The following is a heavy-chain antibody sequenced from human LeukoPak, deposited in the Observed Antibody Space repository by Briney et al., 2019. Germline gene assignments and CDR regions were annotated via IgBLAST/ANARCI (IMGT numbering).Heavy chain of an antibody. CDR3: ARHGRSTLYGMDV. J-gene: IGHJ6*02. V-gene: IGHV4-59*08. Sequence: PSETLSLTCTVSGGSISSYYRSWIRQPPGKGLEWIGYIYYSGSTNYYPSLKNRVTISVDTSKNQFSLKLSSVTAADTAVYYCARHGRSTLYGMDVWGQGTTVTVSS. CDR1: GGSISSYY. D-gene: IGHD2-15*01. CDR2: IYYSGST.